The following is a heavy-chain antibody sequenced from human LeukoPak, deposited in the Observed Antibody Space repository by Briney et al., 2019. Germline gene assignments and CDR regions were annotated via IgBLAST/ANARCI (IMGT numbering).Heavy chain of an antibody. CDR1: GDSIRSYY. V-gene: IGHV4-59*01. CDR2: IHYTGGT. D-gene: IGHD6-19*01. J-gene: IGHJ5*02. CDR3: ARGLRSGWYGGFDP. Sequence: PSETLSLTCTVSGDSIRSYYWSWVRQPPGQGLERMAYIHYTGGTNYNSSLKSRVTISVDTSKNQLSLKLISVTAADTGVYYCARGLRSGWYGGFDPWGQGTLVTVSS.